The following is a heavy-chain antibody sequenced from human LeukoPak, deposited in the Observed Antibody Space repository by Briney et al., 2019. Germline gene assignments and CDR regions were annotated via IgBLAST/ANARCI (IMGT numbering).Heavy chain of an antibody. CDR1: GYTFTGYY. D-gene: IGHD3-3*01. CDR3: ARDLISESAYYDFWSGYLLGRGGFDY. V-gene: IGHV1-2*02. Sequence: ASVKVSCKASGYTFTGYYMHWVRQAPGQGLEWMGWINPNSGGTNYAQKFQGRVTMTRDTSISTAYMELRRPRSDDTAVYYCARDLISESAYYDFWSGYLLGRGGFDYWGQGTLVTVSS. CDR2: INPNSGGT. J-gene: IGHJ4*02.